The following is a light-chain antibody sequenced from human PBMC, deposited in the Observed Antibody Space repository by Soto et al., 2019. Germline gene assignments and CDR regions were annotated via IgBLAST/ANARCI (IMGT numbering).Light chain of an antibody. V-gene: IGLV6-57*01. CDR3: QSYDDGNRYV. J-gene: IGLJ1*01. CDR2: ENN. Sequence: NFMLTQPHSVSDSPGKTVTISCTRSGGSIAGNYVQWYQQRPGSSPTTVIFENNQRPSGVPDRFSGSIDTSSNSASLTISGLKTEDEADYYCQSYDDGNRYVFGTGTKVTVL. CDR1: GGSIAGNY.